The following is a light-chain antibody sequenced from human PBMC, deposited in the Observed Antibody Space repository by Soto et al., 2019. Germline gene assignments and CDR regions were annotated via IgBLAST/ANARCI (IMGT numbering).Light chain of an antibody. CDR2: GAS. CDR1: QSVSSSY. J-gene: IGKJ3*01. Sequence: EIVLTQSPGTLSLSPGERATLSCRASQSVSSSYLAWYQQKPGQAPRLLIYGASSRATGIPDRFSGSGSGTDFTLTISRLEPEYFAVYDCQQYGSSPLFTVGPGTKVDIK. V-gene: IGKV3-20*01. CDR3: QQYGSSPLFT.